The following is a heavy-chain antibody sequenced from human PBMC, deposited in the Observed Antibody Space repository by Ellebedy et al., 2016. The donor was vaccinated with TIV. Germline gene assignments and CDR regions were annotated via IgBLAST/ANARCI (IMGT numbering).Heavy chain of an antibody. CDR2: IDPSDSYT. CDR1: GYSFTSYW. J-gene: IGHJ5*02. D-gene: IGHD2-21*01. CDR3: ARQGQGPGLLNNWFDP. V-gene: IGHV5-10-1*01. Sequence: GESLKISCKGSGYSFTSYWISWVRQMPGKGLEWMGRIDPSDSYTNSSPSFQGHVTISADKSINTAYLQWSSLKASDTAMYYCARQGQGPGLLNNWFDPWGQGTLVTVSS.